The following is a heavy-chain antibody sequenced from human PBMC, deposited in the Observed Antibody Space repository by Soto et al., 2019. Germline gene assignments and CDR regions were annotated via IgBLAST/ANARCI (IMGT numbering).Heavy chain of an antibody. Sequence: ESGGGVVQPGRSLRLSCAASGFTFSSYAMHWVRQAPGKGLEWVAVISYDGSNKYYADSVKGRFTISRDNSKNTLYLQMNSLRAEDTAVYYCAREGGWSRQPDYYYYGMDVWGQGTTVTVSS. CDR1: GFTFSSYA. CDR3: AREGGWSRQPDYYYYGMDV. V-gene: IGHV3-30-3*01. D-gene: IGHD3-16*01. CDR2: ISYDGSNK. J-gene: IGHJ6*02.